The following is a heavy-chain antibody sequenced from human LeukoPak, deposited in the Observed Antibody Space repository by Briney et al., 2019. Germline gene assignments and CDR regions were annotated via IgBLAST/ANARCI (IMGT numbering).Heavy chain of an antibody. J-gene: IGHJ3*02. CDR3: ATEEYSNSGGAFDI. Sequence: ASVKVSCKVSGYTLTELSMHWVRQAPGKGLEWMGGFDPEDGETIYAQKFQGRVTMTEDTSTDTAYMELSSLRSEDRAVYYCATEEYSNSGGAFDIWGQGTMVTVSS. V-gene: IGHV1-24*01. D-gene: IGHD6-6*01. CDR2: FDPEDGET. CDR1: GYTLTELS.